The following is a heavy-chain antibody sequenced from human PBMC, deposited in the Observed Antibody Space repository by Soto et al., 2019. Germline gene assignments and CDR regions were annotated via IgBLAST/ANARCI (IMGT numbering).Heavy chain of an antibody. V-gene: IGHV3-66*01. CDR1: GFTVSTKY. Sequence: EVQLVESGGGLVQPGGSLRLSCAASGFTVSTKYMSWVRQAPGKGLEWVSVIYSGGSTFYADSVRGRFTISRDNSKNTVNHQMDSLSAEDTAVYYCARDPWAADYWGQGTLVTASS. CDR3: ARDPWAADY. J-gene: IGHJ4*02. CDR2: IYSGGST. D-gene: IGHD3-16*01.